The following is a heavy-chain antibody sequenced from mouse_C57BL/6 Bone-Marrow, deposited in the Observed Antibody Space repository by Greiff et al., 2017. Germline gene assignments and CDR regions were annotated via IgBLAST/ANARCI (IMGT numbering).Heavy chain of an antibody. J-gene: IGHJ2*01. Sequence: VQLQQSGPELVKPGASVKISCKASGYSFTGYYMNWVKQSPEKNLEWIGEINPSTGGTTYNQKFKAKATLTVDKSSSTAYMQLKSLTSEDSAVYYCARDWDDYFDYWGQGTTLTVSS. CDR1: GYSFTGYY. D-gene: IGHD4-1*01. CDR3: ARDWDDYFDY. V-gene: IGHV1-42*01. CDR2: INPSTGGT.